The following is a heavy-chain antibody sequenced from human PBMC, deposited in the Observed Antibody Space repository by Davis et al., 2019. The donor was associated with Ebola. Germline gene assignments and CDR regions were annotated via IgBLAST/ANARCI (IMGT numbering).Heavy chain of an antibody. J-gene: IGHJ4*02. CDR1: GFTFDDYA. D-gene: IGHD1-1*01. CDR2: INSDGSTT. CDR3: ESETRLGY. Sequence: GESLKISCAASGFTFDDYAMHWVRQAPGKGLVWVSRINSDGSTTNYADSVKGRFTISRDNAKNTLYLQMNSLRAEDTAVYYCESETRLGYWGQGTLVTVSS. V-gene: IGHV3-74*01.